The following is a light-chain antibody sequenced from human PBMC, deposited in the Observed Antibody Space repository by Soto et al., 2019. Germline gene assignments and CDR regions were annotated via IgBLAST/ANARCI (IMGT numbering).Light chain of an antibody. Sequence: QSVLTQPPSASGTPGQRVTISYSGSTSNIGSNTANWYQQLPGTAPKVLIYTNNERPSGVPDRFSGSKSGTSASLAISGLQSGDEADYYCASWDDSLNGFVFGPGTKLTVL. CDR2: TNN. CDR1: TSNIGSNT. V-gene: IGLV1-44*01. CDR3: ASWDDSLNGFV. J-gene: IGLJ1*01.